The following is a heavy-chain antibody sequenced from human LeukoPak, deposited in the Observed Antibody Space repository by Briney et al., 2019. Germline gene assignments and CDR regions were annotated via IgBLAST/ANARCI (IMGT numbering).Heavy chain of an antibody. CDR3: AREDSSLNWFDP. CDR1: GGSISSYY. J-gene: IGHJ5*02. D-gene: IGHD3/OR15-3a*01. CDR2: IYYSGST. V-gene: IGHV4-59*12. Sequence: PSETLSLTCTVSGGSISSYYWSWIRQPPGKGLEWIGYIYYSGSTYYNPSLKSRVTISVDTSKNQFSLKLSSVTAADTAVYYCAREDSSLNWFDPWGQGTLVTVSS.